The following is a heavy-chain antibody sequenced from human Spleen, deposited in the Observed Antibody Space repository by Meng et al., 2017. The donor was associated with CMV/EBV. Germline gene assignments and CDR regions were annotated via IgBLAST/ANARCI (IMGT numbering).Heavy chain of an antibody. J-gene: IGHJ4*02. CDR2: IKQDGSEK. V-gene: IGHV3-7*01. CDR1: GFTFSTYA. CDR3: ARKGSFHGY. Sequence: RLSCAASGFTFSTYAMHWVRQAPGKGLEWVANIKQDGSEKYYVDSVKGRFTISRDNAKNSLYLQMNSLRAEDTAVYYCARKGSFHGYWGQGTLVTVSS. D-gene: IGHD2-15*01.